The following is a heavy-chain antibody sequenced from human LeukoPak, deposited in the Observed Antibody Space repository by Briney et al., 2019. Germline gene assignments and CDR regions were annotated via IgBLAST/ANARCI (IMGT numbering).Heavy chain of an antibody. CDR1: GFIFSDYG. V-gene: IGHV3-48*02. D-gene: IGHD4-17*01. J-gene: IGHJ4*02. CDR2: ISSSSSTI. Sequence: GGSLRLSCAASGFIFSDYGMSWVRQAPGKGLEWVSYISSSSSTIYYADSVEGRFTISRDNAKNSLYLQMKSRGEEDTAGYYCARDSHYGDFLFDYWGQGTLVTVSS. CDR3: ARDSHYGDFLFDY.